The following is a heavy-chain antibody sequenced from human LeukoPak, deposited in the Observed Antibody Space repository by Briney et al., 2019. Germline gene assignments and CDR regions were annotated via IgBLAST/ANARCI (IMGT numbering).Heavy chain of an antibody. D-gene: IGHD1-7*01. V-gene: IGHV4-39*01. CDR3: ARQSVELRVSGGGYFDY. J-gene: IGHJ4*02. Sequence: PSATLSLTCTVSDGSISSGSYFWGWIRQPPGKGLEWIGTIYYSGTTYYNPSLKSRVTISVDTSKNQFSLKLSSVTAADTAVYYCARQSVELRVSGGGYFDYWGQGTLVTVSS. CDR2: IYYSGTT. CDR1: DGSISSGSYF.